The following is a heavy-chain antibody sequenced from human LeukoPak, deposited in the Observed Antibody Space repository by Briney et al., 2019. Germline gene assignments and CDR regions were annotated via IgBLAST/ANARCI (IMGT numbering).Heavy chain of an antibody. CDR2: INYSEST. CDR1: GGSVSSGSYY. V-gene: IGHV4-61*01. D-gene: IGHD5-18*01. J-gene: IGHJ4*02. Sequence: SETLSLTCTVSGGSVSSGSYYWSWIRQPPGKGLEWIGYINYSESTTYNPSLKSRVTISVDTSENQFSLKVSSVTAADTAVYYCARSGYGYWDYWGQGILVTVSS. CDR3: ARSGYGYWDY.